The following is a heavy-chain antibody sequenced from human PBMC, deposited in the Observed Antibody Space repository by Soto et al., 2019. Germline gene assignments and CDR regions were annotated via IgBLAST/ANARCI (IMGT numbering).Heavy chain of an antibody. D-gene: IGHD1-7*01. V-gene: IGHV3-11*06. Sequence: QVQVVESGGGLVKPGGSLRLSCAASGFTFSDYYMSWIRQAPGKGLEWVSFISSSGDSTKDADSVKGRLTISRDNAKNSLYLQLNRLRAEDTAVYYCARSGVKGTTSRGQVYNWGQGTLVTVSS. CDR1: GFTFSDYY. J-gene: IGHJ4*02. CDR3: ARSGVKGTTSRGQVYN. CDR2: ISSSGDST.